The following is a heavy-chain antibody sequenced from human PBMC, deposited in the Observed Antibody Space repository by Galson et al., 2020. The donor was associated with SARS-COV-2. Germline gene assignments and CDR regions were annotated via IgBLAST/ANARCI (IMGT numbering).Heavy chain of an antibody. J-gene: IGHJ5*02. D-gene: IGHD4-4*01. CDR3: ARDNGYSNHWFDP. V-gene: IGHV3-53*01. CDR1: GFTASSNY. CDR2: IDRGGTT. Sequence: GGSLRLSCAASGFTASSNYMSWVRQAPGKGLEWVPVIDRGGTTYYADTVKGRFTISRDNSKNTLYLQMNSLRAEDTAVYYCARDNGYSNHWFDPWGTGTLVTVSS.